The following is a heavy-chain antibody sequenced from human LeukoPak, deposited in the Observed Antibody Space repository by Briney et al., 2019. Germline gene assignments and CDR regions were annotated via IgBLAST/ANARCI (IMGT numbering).Heavy chain of an antibody. J-gene: IGHJ4*02. CDR2: ISGSSSYI. CDR1: GFTFSSYS. D-gene: IGHD3-10*01. CDR3: GGAYGSGSSDFDY. Sequence: GGSLRLSCAASGFTFSSYSMNWVRQAPGKGLEWVSSISGSSSYIYYADSVKGRFTISRDNAKNSLYLQMNSLRAEDTAVYYCGGAYGSGSSDFDYWGQGTLVTVSS. V-gene: IGHV3-21*01.